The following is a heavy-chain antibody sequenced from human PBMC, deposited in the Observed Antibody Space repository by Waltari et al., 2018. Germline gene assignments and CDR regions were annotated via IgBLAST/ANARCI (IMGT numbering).Heavy chain of an antibody. CDR1: GGNPPELS. D-gene: IGHD4-17*01. Sequence: QVQPVQAGAEVKKPGSSVKVSCQASGGNPPELSMHRVRPAPGKGVEWMGGFDPEDGETIYAQKFQGRVTMTEDTSTDTAYMKLSSLRSEDTAVYYCATTFTTVVTKPQLWWYFDLWGRGTLVTVSS. CDR3: ATTFTTVVTKPQLWWYFDL. CDR2: FDPEDGET. J-gene: IGHJ2*01. V-gene: IGHV1-24*01.